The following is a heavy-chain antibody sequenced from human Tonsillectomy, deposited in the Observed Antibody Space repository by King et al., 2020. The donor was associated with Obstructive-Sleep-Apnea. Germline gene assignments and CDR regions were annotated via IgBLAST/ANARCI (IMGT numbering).Heavy chain of an antibody. J-gene: IGHJ4*02. D-gene: IGHD3-22*01. CDR2: ISGSGGST. Sequence: VQLVESGGGLVQPGGSLRLSCAASGFTFSSYAMSWVRQAPGKGLKWGSAISGSGGSTYYADSVKGRVTISRDNSKNTLYLQMNSLRAEDTAVYYCATPDSYYYDSSGFNWKGDYWGQGTLVTVSS. CDR3: ATPDSYYYDSSGFNWKGDY. V-gene: IGHV3-23*04. CDR1: GFTFSSYA.